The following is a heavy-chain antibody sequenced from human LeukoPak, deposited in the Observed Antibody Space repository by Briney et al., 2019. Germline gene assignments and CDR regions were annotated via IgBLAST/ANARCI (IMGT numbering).Heavy chain of an antibody. CDR3: AKQQAWHFDS. V-gene: IGHV5-51*01. Sequence: GASLQISCKGSGYSFTSYWIGWVRQLPGKGLEWMGIIYPGDSDTRYSPSFQGQVTISADKSISTAYLQWSSLKASDTVMYYCAKQQAWHFDSWGQGTLVTVSS. CDR2: IYPGDSDT. D-gene: IGHD5-12*01. J-gene: IGHJ4*02. CDR1: GYSFTSYW.